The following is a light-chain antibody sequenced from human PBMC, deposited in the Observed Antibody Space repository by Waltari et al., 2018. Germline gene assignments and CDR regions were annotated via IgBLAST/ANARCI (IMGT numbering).Light chain of an antibody. CDR1: QSVGRT. CDR2: GAS. J-gene: IGKJ1*01. CDR3: QHYVRLPGT. V-gene: IGKV3-20*01. Sequence: EIVLTQSPGTLSLSPGDRATLSCRASQSVGRTLTWYQAKPGQAPRLLIYGASSRATDSPDRFSGSGSGTDFSLTISRLEPEDFAVYYCQHYVRLPGTFGQGTKVEIK.